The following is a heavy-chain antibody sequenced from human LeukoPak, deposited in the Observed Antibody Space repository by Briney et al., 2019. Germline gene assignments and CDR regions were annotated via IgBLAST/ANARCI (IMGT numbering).Heavy chain of an antibody. CDR1: GLTFSSYE. D-gene: IGHD1-26*01. CDR3: ARGGSYLSAFDI. CDR2: ISSSGSSI. Sequence: GGSLRLSCAASGLTFSSYEMNWVRQAPGKGLEWVSYISSSGSSISYADSVKGRFTISRDNSKNTLYLQMNSLRAEDTAVYYCARGGSYLSAFDIWGQGTMVTVSS. J-gene: IGHJ3*02. V-gene: IGHV3-48*03.